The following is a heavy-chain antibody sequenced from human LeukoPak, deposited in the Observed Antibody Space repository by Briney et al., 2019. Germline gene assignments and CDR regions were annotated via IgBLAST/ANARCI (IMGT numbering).Heavy chain of an antibody. V-gene: IGHV3-21*01. Sequence: GGSLRLSCAASGFTFSSYGMNWVRQAPGKGLEWVSSISSSSSYIYYADSVKGRFTISRDNAKNSLYLQMNSPRAEDTAVYYCARDDSSGYSYFDYWGQGTLVTVSS. J-gene: IGHJ4*02. CDR3: ARDDSSGYSYFDY. CDR1: GFTFSSYG. D-gene: IGHD3-22*01. CDR2: ISSSSSYI.